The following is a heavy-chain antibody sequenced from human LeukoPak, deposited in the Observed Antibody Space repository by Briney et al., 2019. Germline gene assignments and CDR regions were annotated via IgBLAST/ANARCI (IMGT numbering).Heavy chain of an antibody. Sequence: ASVKVSCKASGYTFTSYDINWVRQATGQGLEWMGWMNPNSGNTGYAQKFQGRATMTRNTSISTAYMELSSLRSEDTAVYYCARGPGLYGDYSFDYWGQGTLVTVSS. J-gene: IGHJ4*02. CDR2: MNPNSGNT. CDR3: ARGPGLYGDYSFDY. D-gene: IGHD4-17*01. V-gene: IGHV1-8*01. CDR1: GYTFTSYD.